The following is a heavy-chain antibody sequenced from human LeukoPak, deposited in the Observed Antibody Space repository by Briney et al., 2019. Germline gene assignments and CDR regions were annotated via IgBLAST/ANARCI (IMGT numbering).Heavy chain of an antibody. CDR2: ISWNSGSI. D-gene: IGHD1-20*01. CDR3: AKAGLTGTHFDY. V-gene: IGHV3-9*01. Sequence: GRSLRLSCAASGFTFDDYAMHWVRHAPGKGLEWVSGISWNSGSIVYADSVKGRFTISRDNAKNSLYLQMNSLRAEDTALYYCAKAGLTGTHFDYWGQGTLVTVSS. J-gene: IGHJ4*02. CDR1: GFTFDDYA.